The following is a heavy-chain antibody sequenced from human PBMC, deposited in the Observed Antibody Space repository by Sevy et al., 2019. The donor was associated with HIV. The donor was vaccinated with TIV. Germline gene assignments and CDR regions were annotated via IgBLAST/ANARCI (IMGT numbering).Heavy chain of an antibody. D-gene: IGHD7-27*01. CDR3: AREENRELGTIPLDS. V-gene: IGHV3-48*02. CDR1: GFTFSHHN. CDR2: ISKSGRTT. Sequence: GGSLRLSCAASGFTFSHHNMNWVRQAPGKGLEWISYISKSGRTTYFADSVRGRSTISRDNAKNSLFLEMHSLTDEDTAVYYCAREENRELGTIPLDSWGRGIQVTVSS. J-gene: IGHJ4*02.